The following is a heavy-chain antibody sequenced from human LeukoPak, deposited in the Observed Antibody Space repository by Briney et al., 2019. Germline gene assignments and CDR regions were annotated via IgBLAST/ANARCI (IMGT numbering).Heavy chain of an antibody. J-gene: IGHJ3*02. V-gene: IGHV3-66*02. CDR3: ARDGLGTYDAFDI. Sequence: GGSLRLSCAASGFTVSSNYVSWVRQAPGKGLEWVSVIYSGGSTYYADSVKGRFTISRDNSKNTLYLQMNSLRAEDTAVYYCARDGLGTYDAFDIWGQGTMVTVSS. CDR1: GFTVSSNY. CDR2: IYSGGST. D-gene: IGHD3/OR15-3a*01.